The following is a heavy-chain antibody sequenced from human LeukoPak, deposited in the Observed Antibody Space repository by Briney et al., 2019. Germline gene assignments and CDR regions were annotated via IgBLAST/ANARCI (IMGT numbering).Heavy chain of an antibody. CDR1: GFTFSSYW. CDR2: INSDGSST. V-gene: IGHV3-74*01. J-gene: IGHJ6*02. CDR3: VRGLVGATDYYYYGMDV. D-gene: IGHD1-26*01. Sequence: GGSLRLSCAASGFTFSSYWMHWVRQAPGKGLVWVSRINSDGSSTSYADSVKGRFTISRDNAKNTLYLQMNSLRAEDTAVYYCVRGLVGATDYYYYGMDVWGQGTTVTVSS.